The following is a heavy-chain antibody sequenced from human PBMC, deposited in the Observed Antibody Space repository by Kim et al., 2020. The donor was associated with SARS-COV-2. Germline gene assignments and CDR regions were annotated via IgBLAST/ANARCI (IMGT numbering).Heavy chain of an antibody. J-gene: IGHJ4*02. Sequence: GRGTITRDTSASTAYMELSSLRSEDTAVYYCARSSLSATAAAGLDSFDYWGQGTLVTVSS. D-gene: IGHD6-13*01. V-gene: IGHV1-3*01. CDR3: ARSSLSATAAAGLDSFDY.